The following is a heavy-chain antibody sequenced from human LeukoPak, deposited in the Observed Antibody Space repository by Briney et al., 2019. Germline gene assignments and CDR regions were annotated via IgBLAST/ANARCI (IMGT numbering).Heavy chain of an antibody. CDR2: IKQDGSEK. J-gene: IGHJ5*02. D-gene: IGHD3-9*01. CDR1: GFTFSSYW. Sequence: GGSLRLSCAASGFTFSSYWMSWVRQAPGKGLEWVANIKQDGSEKYYVDSVKGRFTISRDNAKNSLYLQMNSLRAEDTAVYYCARENYDILTGSNWFDPWGQGALVTVSS. CDR3: ARENYDILTGSNWFDP. V-gene: IGHV3-7*03.